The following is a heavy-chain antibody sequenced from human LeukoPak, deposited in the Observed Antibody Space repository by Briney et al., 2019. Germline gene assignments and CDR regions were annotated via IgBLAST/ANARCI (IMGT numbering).Heavy chain of an antibody. CDR2: ISAYNGNT. CDR3: ARTIFGVVITNDY. D-gene: IGHD3-3*01. J-gene: IGHJ4*02. Sequence: ASVKVSCKASGYTFTSYGISWVRQAPGQGLEWMGWISAYNGNTNYAQIPQGRVTMTTDTSTNTAYMELRSLRSDDTAVYYCARTIFGVVITNDYWGQGTLVTVSS. V-gene: IGHV1-18*01. CDR1: GYTFTSYG.